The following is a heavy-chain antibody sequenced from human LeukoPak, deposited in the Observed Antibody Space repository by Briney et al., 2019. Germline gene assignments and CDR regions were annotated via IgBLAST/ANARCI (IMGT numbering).Heavy chain of an antibody. CDR2: ISAYNGNT. V-gene: IGHV1-18*01. CDR3: AREGSTSRYPY. Sequence: GASVRVSSKASGYTFTIYGISWVRQAPGQGREWMGWISAYNGNTNYAQMLQDRVTMTTDTSTSTAYMELRSLRSDDTAVYYCAREGSTSRYPYWGQGTLVTVSS. CDR1: GYTFTIYG. J-gene: IGHJ4*02. D-gene: IGHD2-2*01.